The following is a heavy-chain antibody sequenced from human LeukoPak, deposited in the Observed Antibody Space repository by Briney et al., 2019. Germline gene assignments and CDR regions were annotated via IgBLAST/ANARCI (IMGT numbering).Heavy chain of an antibody. Sequence: GGSLRLSCAASGFTFSSYAMSWVRQAPGKGLEWVSAISGSGGSTYYADSVKGRFTISRDNTNNRLFLQMNSLRAEDTALYYCARDGGSSRTNDYWGQGILVTVSS. CDR1: GFTFSSYA. CDR3: ARDGGSSRTNDY. J-gene: IGHJ4*02. V-gene: IGHV3-23*01. D-gene: IGHD6-13*01. CDR2: ISGSGGST.